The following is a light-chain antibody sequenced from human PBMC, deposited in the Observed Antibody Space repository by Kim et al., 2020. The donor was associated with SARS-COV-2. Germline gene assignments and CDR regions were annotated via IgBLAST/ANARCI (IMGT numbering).Light chain of an antibody. CDR1: SIRSYD. V-gene: IGLV3-19*01. CDR3: NSRDSSTNHLV. CDR2: GKS. J-gene: IGLJ2*01. Sequence: ALGQTIRITCQGNSIRSYDANWYQQRPGQAPVVVIYGKSNRLSVIPDRFSGSNSGDTASLTITGAQAEDEADYYCNSRDSSTNHLVFGGGTQLTVL.